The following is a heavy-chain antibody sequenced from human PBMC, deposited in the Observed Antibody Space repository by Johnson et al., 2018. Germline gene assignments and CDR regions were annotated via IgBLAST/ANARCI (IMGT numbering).Heavy chain of an antibody. V-gene: IGHV3-30*18. CDR3: AKLVGSRYPDSFDI. CDR1: GVMFRNYG. D-gene: IGHD2-8*02. Sequence: QVQLGQSGGGVVQPGRSLILSCAASGVMFRNYGMHWVRQAPGKGLDWVAFISYDGNKEYYADSVQGRFTISRDNSRNTLYLQTKSPGVEDTAVYYCAKLVGSRYPDSFDIWGQGTVVTVSS. J-gene: IGHJ3*02. CDR2: ISYDGNKE.